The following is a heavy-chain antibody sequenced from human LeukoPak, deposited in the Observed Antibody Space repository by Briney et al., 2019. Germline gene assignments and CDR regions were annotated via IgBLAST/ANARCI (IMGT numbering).Heavy chain of an antibody. CDR1: GFTFDDYG. D-gene: IGHD3-22*01. J-gene: IGHJ3*02. CDR3: ARGDARRRYYYDSSGHDAFDI. V-gene: IGHV3-20*04. Sequence: PGGSLRLSCAASGFTFDDYGMSWVRQAPGKGLEWVSGINWNGGSTGYADSVKGRFTISRDNAKNSLYLQMNSLRAEDTALYYCARGDARRRYYYDSSGHDAFDIWGQGTMVTVSS. CDR2: INWNGGST.